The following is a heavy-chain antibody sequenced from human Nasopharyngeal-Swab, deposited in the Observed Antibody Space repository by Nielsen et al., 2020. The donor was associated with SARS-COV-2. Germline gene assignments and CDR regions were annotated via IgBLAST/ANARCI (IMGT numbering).Heavy chain of an antibody. J-gene: IGHJ4*02. CDR2: IWYDGSNK. CDR3: ARDGPQYYYGSPGLDY. V-gene: IGHV3-33*01. Sequence: VRQAPGKGLEWVAVIWYDGSNKYYADSVEGRFTISRDNSKNTLYLQMNSLRAEDTAVYYCARDGPQYYYGSPGLDYWGQGTLVTVSS. D-gene: IGHD3-10*01.